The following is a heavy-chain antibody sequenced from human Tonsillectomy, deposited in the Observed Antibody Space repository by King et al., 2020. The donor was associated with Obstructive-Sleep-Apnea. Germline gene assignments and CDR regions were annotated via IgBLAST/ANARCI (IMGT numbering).Heavy chain of an antibody. D-gene: IGHD3-22*01. CDR2: IYYSGTT. J-gene: IGHJ1*01. Sequence: QLQESGPGLVEPSETLSLTCTVSGGSISSNDLYWGWIRQPPGEGLEWIATIYYSGTTYYNPSLKSRVIMSVDTSKNQFSLKMSSMTAADTAVYYCARDIGLVVPGRHVLFQHWGQGTLVTVSS. V-gene: IGHV4-39*07. CDR1: GGSISSNDLY. CDR3: ARDIGLVVPGRHVLFQH.